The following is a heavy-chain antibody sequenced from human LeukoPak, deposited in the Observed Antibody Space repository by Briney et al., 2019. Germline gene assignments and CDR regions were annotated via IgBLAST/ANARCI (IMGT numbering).Heavy chain of an antibody. D-gene: IGHD6-25*01. V-gene: IGHV5-51*01. CDR1: GYSFTTYW. Sequence: GESLKISCKGSGYSFTTYWIGWVCQMPGKGLEWMGIIYPGDSDTIYSPSFQGQVTISADKSISTAYLQWSSLKASDTAMYYCARHQTSGSPNYFDCWGQGTLVTVSS. CDR3: ARHQTSGSPNYFDC. CDR2: IYPGDSDT. J-gene: IGHJ4*02.